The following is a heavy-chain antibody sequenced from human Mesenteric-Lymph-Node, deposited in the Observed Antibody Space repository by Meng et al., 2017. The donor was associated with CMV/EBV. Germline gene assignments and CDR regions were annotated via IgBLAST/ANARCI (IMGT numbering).Heavy chain of an antibody. CDR1: GYSISSGYY. J-gene: IGHJ5*02. CDR3: ARSPGAAILDNWFDP. CDR2: IYYSGST. Sequence: SETLSLTCTVSGYSISSGYYWGWIRQPPGKGLEWIGSIYYSGSTYYNPSLKSRVTISVDTSKNQFSLKLSSVTAADTAVYYCARSPGAAILDNWFDPWGQGTLVTVSS. D-gene: IGHD2-2*02. V-gene: IGHV4-38-2*02.